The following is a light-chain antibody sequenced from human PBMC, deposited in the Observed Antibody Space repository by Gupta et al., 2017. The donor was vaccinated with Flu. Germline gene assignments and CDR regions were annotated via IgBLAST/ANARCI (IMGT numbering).Light chain of an antibody. CDR2: GAS. CDR1: QSISSSY. Sequence: TLSLSPGERASLSCRASQSISSSYLAWYQQKPGQAPRLLIYGASSRATGIPDRFSGSGSGTDFTLTISRREPEDFAVYYCQQCCSSPPHTFGQGTKVEIK. J-gene: IGKJ1*01. CDR3: QQCCSSPPHT. V-gene: IGKV3-20*01.